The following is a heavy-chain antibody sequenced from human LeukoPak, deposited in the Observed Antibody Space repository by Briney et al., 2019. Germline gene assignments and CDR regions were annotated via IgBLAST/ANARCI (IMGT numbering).Heavy chain of an antibody. Sequence: PGGSLRLSCAASGFTFSSYAMSWVRQAPGKGLEWVSAISGSGGSTYYADSVKGRFTISRDNSKNTLYLQMNSLRAEDTAVYYCASRTRYNIVATTVDYWGQGTLVTVSS. CDR3: ASRTRYNIVATTVDY. V-gene: IGHV3-23*01. CDR2: ISGSGGST. CDR1: GFTFSSYA. J-gene: IGHJ4*02. D-gene: IGHD5-12*01.